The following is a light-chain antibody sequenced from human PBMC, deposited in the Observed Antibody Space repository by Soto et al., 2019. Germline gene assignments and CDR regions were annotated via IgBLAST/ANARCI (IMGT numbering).Light chain of an antibody. CDR2: QAS. V-gene: IGKV1-5*03. CDR3: QQYNSHWT. Sequence: DVQMTQSPSTLSASVGDRDTNTCRASQGISNRLAWYQQKPGKAPKLLIYQASSLKSGVPSRFGGSGSGTEFTLTITSLQPDDFATYYCQQYNSHWTFGQGTKVDIK. CDR1: QGISNR. J-gene: IGKJ1*01.